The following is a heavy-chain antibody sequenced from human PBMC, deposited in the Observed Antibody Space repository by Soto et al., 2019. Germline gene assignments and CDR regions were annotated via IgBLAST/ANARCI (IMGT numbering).Heavy chain of an antibody. CDR1: GFFISSGNY. CDR2: IFHGGNT. CDR3: ERERWYDAFDV. V-gene: IGHV4-38-2*02. J-gene: IGHJ3*01. Sequence: SETLSLTCAVSGFFISSGNYWGWIRKPPGKGLEWIGSIFHGGNTYYNPSLKSRVTISVDMSKNQFSLKLNSVTAADTAVYSCERERWYDAFDVWGQGTVVTVSS. D-gene: IGHD2-15*01.